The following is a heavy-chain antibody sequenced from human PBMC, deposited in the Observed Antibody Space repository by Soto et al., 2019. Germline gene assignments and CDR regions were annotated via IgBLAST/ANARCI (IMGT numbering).Heavy chain of an antibody. J-gene: IGHJ4*02. CDR1: GASISNYY. CDR3: ARLGDDFDY. V-gene: IGHV4-59*08. Sequence: QVQLQESGPGLVKPSETLSLTCTVSGASISNYYWSWIRQPPGKGLEWIGYIHYSGSTGCNPSLKSRATISVDTSKNQFSLRLSSVTAADTAVYYCARLGDDFDYWGQGTLVTVSS. CDR2: IHYSGST. D-gene: IGHD3-10*01.